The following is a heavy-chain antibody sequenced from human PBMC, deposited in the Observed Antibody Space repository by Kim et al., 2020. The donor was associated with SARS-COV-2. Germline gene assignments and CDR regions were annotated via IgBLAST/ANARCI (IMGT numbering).Heavy chain of an antibody. CDR1: GGSISSSSYY. J-gene: IGHJ6*02. CDR2: IYYSGST. Sequence: SETLSLTCTVSGGSISSSSYYWGWIRQPPGKGLEWIGSIYYSGSTYYNPSLKSRVTISVDTSKNQFSLKLSSVTAADTAVYYCARRRNYYGMDVWGQGTTVTVSS. CDR3: ARRRNYYGMDV. V-gene: IGHV4-39*01.